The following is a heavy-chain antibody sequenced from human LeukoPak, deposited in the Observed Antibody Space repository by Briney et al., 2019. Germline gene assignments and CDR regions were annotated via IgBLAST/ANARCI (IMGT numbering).Heavy chain of an antibody. CDR2: ISGSGRDT. J-gene: IGHJ4*02. CDR1: GFTFSSYV. V-gene: IGHV3-23*01. D-gene: IGHD3-22*01. CDR3: AREANYYDSSGYSPPTLDF. Sequence: PGGSLRLSCAASGFTFSSYVMSWVRQAPGKRLEWVSAISGSGRDTYYADSVTGRFIISRVNSKDTLFLQINSLGADDTAVYYCAREANYYDSSGYSPPTLDFWGQGTLVTVSS.